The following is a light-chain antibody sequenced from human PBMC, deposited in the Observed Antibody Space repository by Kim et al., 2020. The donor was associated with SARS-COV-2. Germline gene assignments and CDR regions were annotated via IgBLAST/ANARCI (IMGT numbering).Light chain of an antibody. CDR2: AAS. CDR3: QQSYSTPIT. Sequence: AAVGDRVTITCRASQSISSYLNWYQQKPGKAPKLLIYAASSLQSGVPSRFSGSGYGTDFTLTISSLQPEDFATYYCQQSYSTPITFGQGTRLEIK. J-gene: IGKJ5*01. CDR1: QSISSY. V-gene: IGKV1-39*01.